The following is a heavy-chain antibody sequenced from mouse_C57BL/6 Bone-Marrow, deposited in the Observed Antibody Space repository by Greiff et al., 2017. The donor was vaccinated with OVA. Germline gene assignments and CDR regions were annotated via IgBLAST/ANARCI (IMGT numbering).Heavy chain of an antibody. CDR2: IYPRSGNT. V-gene: IGHV1-81*01. Sequence: QVQLQQSGAELARPGASVKLSCKASGYTFTSYGISWVKQRTGQGLEWIGEIYPRSGNTYYNEKFKGKATLTADKSSSTAYMELRSLTSEDSAVYICARVRLRRKGNAMDYWGQGTSVTVSS. D-gene: IGHD2-2*01. CDR1: GYTFTSYG. J-gene: IGHJ4*01. CDR3: ARVRLRRKGNAMDY.